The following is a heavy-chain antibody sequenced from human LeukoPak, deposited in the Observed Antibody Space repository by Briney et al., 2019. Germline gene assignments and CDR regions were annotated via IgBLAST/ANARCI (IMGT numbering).Heavy chain of an antibody. V-gene: IGHV4-39*01. D-gene: IGHD3-22*01. CDR3: ARLGPVSSDYRGRLFDY. J-gene: IGHJ4*02. CDR2: IYYSGST. CDR1: GGSISSSSYS. Sequence: SETLSLTCTVSGGSISSSSYSWGWIRQPPGKGLEWIGSIYYSGSTYYNPSLKSRVTISVDTSKNQFSLKLSSVTAADTAAYYCARLGPVSSDYRGRLFDYWGQGTLVTVSS.